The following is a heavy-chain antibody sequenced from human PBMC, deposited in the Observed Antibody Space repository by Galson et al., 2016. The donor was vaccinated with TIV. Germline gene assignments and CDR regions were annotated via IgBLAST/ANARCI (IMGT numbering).Heavy chain of an antibody. CDR3: ATSISTSGAFDY. V-gene: IGHV3-30*14. J-gene: IGHJ4*02. D-gene: IGHD5-12*01. CDR1: GFTFSSSG. Sequence: SLRLSCAASGFTFSSSGMHWVRQAPGKGLEWVAVMSYDGNKKYYADSVKGRFTISIDASKNTLSLQMNSLRADDTAAYYCATSISTSGAFDYWGQGTLVTVSA. CDR2: MSYDGNKK.